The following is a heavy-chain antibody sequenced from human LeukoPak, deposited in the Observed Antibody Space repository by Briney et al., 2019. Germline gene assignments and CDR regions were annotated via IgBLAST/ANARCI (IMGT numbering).Heavy chain of an antibody. CDR2: INHSGST. D-gene: IGHD3-9*01. V-gene: IGHV4-34*01. J-gene: IGHJ4*02. CDR1: GGSFSGYY. Sequence: SETLSLTCAVYGGSFSGYYWSWIRQPPGKGLEWIGEINHSGSTNYNPSLKSRVTISVDTSKNQFSLKVTSVTAADTAVYYCARHQLIDWSPAVDYWGRGTLVTVSS. CDR3: ARHQLIDWSPAVDY.